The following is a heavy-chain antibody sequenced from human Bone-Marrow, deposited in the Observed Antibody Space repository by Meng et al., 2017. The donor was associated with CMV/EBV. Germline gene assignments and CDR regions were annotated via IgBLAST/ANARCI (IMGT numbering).Heavy chain of an antibody. J-gene: IGHJ3*02. Sequence: SETMSLTCIVAGGSVSSGSYYWSWIRQPPGKGLEWIGYIYYSGSTNYNPSLKSRVTISVDTSKNQFSLKLSSVTAADTAVYYCARAYLVVGGAFDIWGQGTMVTVSS. CDR2: IYYSGST. V-gene: IGHV4-61*01. D-gene: IGHD2-15*01. CDR3: ARAYLVVGGAFDI. CDR1: GGSVSSGSYY.